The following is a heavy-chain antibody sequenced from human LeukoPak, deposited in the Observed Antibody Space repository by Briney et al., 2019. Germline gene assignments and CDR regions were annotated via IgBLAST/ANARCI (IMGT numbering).Heavy chain of an antibody. CDR2: ISAYNGNT. V-gene: IGHV1-18*01. D-gene: IGHD2-2*01. CDR3: AKVMPLYQLQWGLYDY. CDR1: GYTFTSYG. J-gene: IGHJ4*02. Sequence: ASVKVSCKASGYTFTSYGISWVRQAPGQGLEWMGWISAYNGNTNYAQKLQGRVTMTTDTSTSTAYMELRSLRSDDTAVYYCAKVMPLYQLQWGLYDYWGQGTLVTVSS.